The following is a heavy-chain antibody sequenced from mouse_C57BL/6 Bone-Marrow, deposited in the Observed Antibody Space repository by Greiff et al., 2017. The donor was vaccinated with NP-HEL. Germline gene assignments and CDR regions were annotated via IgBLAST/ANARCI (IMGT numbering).Heavy chain of an antibody. V-gene: IGHV5-4*03. CDR1: GFTFSSYA. D-gene: IGHD1-1*01. CDR2: ISDGGSYT. J-gene: IGHJ2*01. Sequence: EVKVEESGGGLVKPGGSLKLSCAASGFTFSSYAMSWVRQTPEKRLEWVATISDGGSYTYYPDNVKGRFTISRDNAKNNLYLQMSHLKSEDTAMYYCARAYYYGSSYSDYWGKGTTLTVSS. CDR3: ARAYYYGSSYSDY.